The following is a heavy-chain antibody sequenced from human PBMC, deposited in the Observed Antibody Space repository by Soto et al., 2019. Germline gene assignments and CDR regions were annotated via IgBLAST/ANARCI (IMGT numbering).Heavy chain of an antibody. CDR1: GGSISRTTYY. D-gene: IGHD3-22*01. J-gene: IGHJ4*02. V-gene: IGHV4-39*01. CDR3: ARLAYDSSGYRSWYFDY. CDR2: IYYSGST. Sequence: QLQLQESGPGLVKPSETLSLTCNVSGGSISRTTYYWGWIRQPPGKGLEWIGSIYYSGSTYYNPSLKSRVAISVDTSKNQFSLRLRYVTAADTAVYYCARLAYDSSGYRSWYFDYWGQGTLVTVSS.